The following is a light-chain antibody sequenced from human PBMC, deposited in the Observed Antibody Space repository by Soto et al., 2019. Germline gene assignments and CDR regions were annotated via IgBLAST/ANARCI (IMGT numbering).Light chain of an antibody. Sequence: DIQMTQSPSTLSASVGDRVTITCRASQTISNWLAWYQQKPGKAPKLLIYKASGLESGVPSRFSGSGSGTDFTLTISSLQPDDFANYYCQQYNSFPWTFGQGTTVEVK. J-gene: IGKJ1*01. CDR1: QTISNW. CDR3: QQYNSFPWT. CDR2: KAS. V-gene: IGKV1-5*03.